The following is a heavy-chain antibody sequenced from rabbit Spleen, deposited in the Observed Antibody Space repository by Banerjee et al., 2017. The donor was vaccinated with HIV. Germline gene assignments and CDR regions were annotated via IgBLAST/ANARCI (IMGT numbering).Heavy chain of an antibody. J-gene: IGHJ4*01. CDR1: GFSFSTAYW. CDR3: ARGSATMTMVIICYFFNL. D-gene: IGHD2-1*01. V-gene: IGHV1S45*01. CDR2: IYTGSGGT. Sequence: QEQLVESGGGLVQPEGSLTLTCTASGFSFSTAYWMCWVRQAPGKGLEWIGCIYTGSGGTYYASWAKGRFTISKTSSTVDLKMTSLTAADTATYFCARGSATMTMVIICYFFNLWGPGTLVTVS.